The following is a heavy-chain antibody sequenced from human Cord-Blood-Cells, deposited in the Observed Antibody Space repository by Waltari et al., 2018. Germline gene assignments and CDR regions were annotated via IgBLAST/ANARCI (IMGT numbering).Heavy chain of an antibody. CDR2: ISGSGGST. D-gene: IGHD3-3*01. Sequence: EVQLVESGGGLVQPGGSLRLSCAASGFTFSSDAMSWVRQAPGKGLEWVSAISGSGGSTYYADSVKGRFTISRDNSKNTLYLQMNSLRAEDTAVYYCAKEAGYDFWSGYSPDAFDIWGQGTMVTVSS. CDR1: GFTFSSDA. J-gene: IGHJ3*02. CDR3: AKEAGYDFWSGYSPDAFDI. V-gene: IGHV3-23*04.